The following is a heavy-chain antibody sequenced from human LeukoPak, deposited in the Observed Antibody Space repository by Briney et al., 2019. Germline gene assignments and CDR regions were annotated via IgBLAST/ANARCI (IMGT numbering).Heavy chain of an antibody. Sequence: PSETLSLTCTVSGGSISSGSYYWNWIRLPAGKGPEWIGRIYTSGSTNYSPSLKSRVSISVDTSKNQFSLMLSSVTAADTAVYYCESTPIDYNDSSGYWFDPWGQGTMVTVSS. CDR1: GGSISSGSYY. J-gene: IGHJ5*02. CDR3: ESTPIDYNDSSGYWFDP. CDR2: IYTSGST. V-gene: IGHV4-61*02. D-gene: IGHD3-22*01.